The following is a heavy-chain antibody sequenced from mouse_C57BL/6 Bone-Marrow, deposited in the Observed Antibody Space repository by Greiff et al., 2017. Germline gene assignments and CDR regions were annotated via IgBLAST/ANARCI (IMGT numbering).Heavy chain of an antibody. Sequence: EVHLVESGGDLVKPGGSLKLSCAASGFTFSSYGMSWVRQTPDKRLEWVANISSGGSYTYYPDSVKGRFTISRDNAKNTLYLQMSSLKSEDTAMYYCARLGYYGSSYFDYWGQGTTLTVSS. V-gene: IGHV5-6*01. CDR3: ARLGYYGSSYFDY. CDR1: GFTFSSYG. D-gene: IGHD1-1*01. CDR2: ISSGGSYT. J-gene: IGHJ2*01.